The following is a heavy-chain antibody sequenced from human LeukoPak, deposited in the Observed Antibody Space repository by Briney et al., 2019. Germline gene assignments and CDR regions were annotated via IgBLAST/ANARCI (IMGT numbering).Heavy chain of an antibody. CDR2: IYYSGST. Sequence: SETLSLTCTVSGGSISSYYWSWIRQPPGKGLEWIGHIYYSGSTNYNPSLKSRVTISVDTSKNQFSLKLSSVTATDTAEYYCARDYAILTGYPPGAFDIWGQGTMVTVSS. V-gene: IGHV4-59*01. CDR1: GGSISSYY. D-gene: IGHD3-9*01. J-gene: IGHJ3*02. CDR3: ARDYAILTGYPPGAFDI.